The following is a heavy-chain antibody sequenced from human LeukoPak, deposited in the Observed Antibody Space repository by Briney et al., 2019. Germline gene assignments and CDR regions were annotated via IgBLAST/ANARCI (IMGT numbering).Heavy chain of an antibody. V-gene: IGHV3-7*01. J-gene: IGHJ4*02. Sequence: GGSLRLSCAASGFTFSSYWMSWVRQAPGKGLEWVANIKQDGSEKYYVDSVKGRFTISRDNAKNSLYLQMNSLRAEDTAVYYCARHGIVVVPAAIKTRVTIDYFDYWGQGTLVTVSS. CDR3: ARHGIVVVPAAIKTRVTIDYFDY. D-gene: IGHD2-2*02. CDR2: IKQDGSEK. CDR1: GFTFSSYW.